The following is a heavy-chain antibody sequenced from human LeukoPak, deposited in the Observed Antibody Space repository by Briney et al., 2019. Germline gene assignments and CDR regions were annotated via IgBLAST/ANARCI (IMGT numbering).Heavy chain of an antibody. D-gene: IGHD5-18*01. Sequence: PGGSLRLSCAASGFTFSSYAMNWVRQAPGKRLEWVSTISGSGNYTCYADSVKGRFSISRDNSKNTLYLQMNSLRAEDTAVYYCAKDLGALDTVVFFYSWGQGGLLTVSS. CDR1: GFTFSSYA. J-gene: IGHJ4*02. CDR2: ISGSGNYT. V-gene: IGHV3-23*01. CDR3: AKDLGALDTVVFFYS.